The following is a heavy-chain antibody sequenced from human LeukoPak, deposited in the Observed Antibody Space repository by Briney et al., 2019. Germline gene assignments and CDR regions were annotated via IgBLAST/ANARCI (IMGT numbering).Heavy chain of an antibody. V-gene: IGHV4-34*01. J-gene: IGHJ6*02. CDR3: ARHTRYYYGMDV. CDR2: INHSGST. D-gene: IGHD2-15*01. Sequence: SETLSLTCAVYGGSFSGYYWSWIRQPPGKGLEWIGEINHSGSTNYNPSLKSRVTISVDTSKNQFSLKLSSVTAADTAVYYCARHTRYYYGMDVWGQGTTVTVSS. CDR1: GGSFSGYY.